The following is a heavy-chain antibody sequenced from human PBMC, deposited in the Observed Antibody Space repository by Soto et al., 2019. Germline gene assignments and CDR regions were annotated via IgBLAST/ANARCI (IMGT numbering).Heavy chain of an antibody. CDR2: ISLYSDGT. CDR1: GYTFSNYG. V-gene: IGHV1-18*01. J-gene: IGHJ5*02. Sequence: QGQLVQSGGEVKRPGASVKVSCKTSGYTFSNYGITWVRQAPGQPLEWLGWISLYSDGTNYAQKFQGRVSMTTDTSTTTADMELRSLRSDDTAVYYCARVVPGAEAWFGPWGQGTLVTVSS. D-gene: IGHD2-2*01. CDR3: ARVVPGAEAWFGP.